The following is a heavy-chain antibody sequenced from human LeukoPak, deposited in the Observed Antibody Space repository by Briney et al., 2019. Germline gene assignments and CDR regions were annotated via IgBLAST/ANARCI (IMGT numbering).Heavy chain of an antibody. D-gene: IGHD3-10*01. J-gene: IGHJ4*02. V-gene: IGHV3-23*01. CDR2: ISGSGGST. CDR3: AKEAAYGSGSHTYYFDY. Sequence: GGSLRLSCAASGFTFSNAWMSWVRQAPGKGLEWVSVISGSGGSTYNADSVKGRFTISRDNSKNTLYLQMNSLRAEDTAVYYCAKEAAYGSGSHTYYFDYWGQGTLVTVSS. CDR1: GFTFSNAW.